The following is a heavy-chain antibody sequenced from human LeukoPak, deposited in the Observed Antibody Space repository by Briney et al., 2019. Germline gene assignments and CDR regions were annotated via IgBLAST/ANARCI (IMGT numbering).Heavy chain of an antibody. Sequence: SGGSLRLSCAASGFIFSSCWMSWVRQSPGKGLEWVANIKPDGGEKYYVDSVKGRFTISRDNAKNALYLEMNSLRVGDTAVYYCARERMYSGSGSTYPYYDYWGQGTLVTVSS. CDR3: ARERMYSGSGSTYPYYDY. J-gene: IGHJ4*02. V-gene: IGHV3-7*01. CDR2: IKPDGGEK. CDR1: GFIFSSCW. D-gene: IGHD3-10*01.